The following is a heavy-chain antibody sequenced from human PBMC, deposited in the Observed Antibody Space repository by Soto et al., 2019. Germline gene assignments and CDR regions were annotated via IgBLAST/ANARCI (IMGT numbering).Heavy chain of an antibody. CDR1: GGSFSGYY. V-gene: IGHV4-34*01. J-gene: IGHJ6*03. CDR2: INHSGST. CDR3: ARGLRNYYYYYMDV. Sequence: SETLSLTCAVYGGSFSGYYWSWIRQPPGKGLEWIGEINHSGSTNYNPSLKSRVTISVDTSKNQFSLKLSSVTAADTAVYYCARGLRNYYYYYMDVWGKGTTVTVSS.